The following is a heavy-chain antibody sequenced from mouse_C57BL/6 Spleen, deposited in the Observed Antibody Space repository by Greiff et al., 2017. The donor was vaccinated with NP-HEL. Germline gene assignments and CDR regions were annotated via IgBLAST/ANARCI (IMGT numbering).Heavy chain of an antibody. J-gene: IGHJ4*01. CDR2: INPSSGYT. D-gene: IGHD2-14*01. CDR1: GYTFTSYT. CDR3: AGDYYRNVYAMDY. V-gene: IGHV1-4*01. Sequence: VQLQQSGAELARPGASVKMSCKASGYTFTSYTMHWVKQRPGQGLEWIGYINPSSGYTKYNQKFKDKATLTADKSSSTAYMQLSSLTSEDSAGYYCAGDYYRNVYAMDYWGQGTSVTVSS.